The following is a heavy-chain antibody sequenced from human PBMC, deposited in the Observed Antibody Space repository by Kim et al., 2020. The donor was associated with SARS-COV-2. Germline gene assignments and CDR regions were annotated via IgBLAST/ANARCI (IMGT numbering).Heavy chain of an antibody. CDR1: GGSFSGYY. CDR3: ARGKGSGQTRALFGY. V-gene: IGHV4-34*01. J-gene: IGHJ4*02. CDR2: INHSGST. Sequence: ETLSLTCAVYGGSFSGYYWSWIRQPPGKGLEWIGEINHSGSTNYNPSLKSRVTISVDTSKNQFSLKLSSVTAADTAVYYCARGKGSGQTRALFGYWGQGTLVTVSS. D-gene: IGHD2-15*01.